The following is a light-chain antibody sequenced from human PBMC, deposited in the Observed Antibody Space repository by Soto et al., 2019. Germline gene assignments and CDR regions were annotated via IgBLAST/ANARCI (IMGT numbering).Light chain of an antibody. V-gene: IGKV3-15*01. CDR3: QQYNNWLYT. CDR1: QSVSSN. J-gene: IGKJ3*01. CDR2: GAS. Sequence: EIVMTQSPATLSVSPGERATLSSRASQSVSSNLAWYQQKPGQAPRLLIYGASTRATGIPARFSGSGSGTEFTFTISSLQSEDFAVYYCQQYNNWLYTFGPGTKVDIK.